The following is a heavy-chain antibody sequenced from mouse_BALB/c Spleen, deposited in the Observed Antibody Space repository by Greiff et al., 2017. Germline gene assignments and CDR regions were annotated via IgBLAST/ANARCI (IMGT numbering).Heavy chain of an antibody. Sequence: EVKLVESGGGLVKPGGSLKLSCAASGFTFSSYAMSWVRQTPEKRLEWVASISSGGSTYYPDSVKGRFTISRDNARNILYLQMSSLRSEDTAMYYCAREGDRYDDGAWFAYWGQGTLVTVSA. V-gene: IGHV5-6-5*01. J-gene: IGHJ3*01. CDR2: ISSGGST. CDR3: AREGDRYDDGAWFAY. CDR1: GFTFSSYA. D-gene: IGHD2-14*01.